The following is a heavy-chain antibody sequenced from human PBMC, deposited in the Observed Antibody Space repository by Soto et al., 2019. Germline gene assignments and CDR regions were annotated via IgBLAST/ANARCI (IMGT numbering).Heavy chain of an antibody. CDR3: AINPGIALTGTWRSRMNDY. Sequence: QLQLQESGPGLVKPSETLSLTCTVSGGSISSSSYHWGWIRQPPGKGLEWIGSFYYGGNTYYNPSLKSRVAISVDTSKNQFSLNLGSVTAADTAVYYCAINPGIALTGTWRSRMNDYWGQGTLVTVSS. D-gene: IGHD6-19*01. CDR1: GGSISSSSYH. V-gene: IGHV4-39*01. J-gene: IGHJ4*02. CDR2: FYYGGNT.